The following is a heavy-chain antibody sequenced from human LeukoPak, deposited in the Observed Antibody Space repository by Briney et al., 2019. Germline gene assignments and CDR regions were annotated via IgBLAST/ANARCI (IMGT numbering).Heavy chain of an antibody. Sequence: SETLSLTCTVSGGSISSGGYYWSRIRQHPGKGLEWIGYIYYSGSTYYNPSLKSRVTISVDTSKNQFSLKLSSVTAADTAVYYCAREDQGWYFDLWGRGTLVTVSX. CDR3: AREDQGWYFDL. J-gene: IGHJ2*01. V-gene: IGHV4-31*03. CDR2: IYYSGST. CDR1: GGSISSGGYY. D-gene: IGHD2-2*01.